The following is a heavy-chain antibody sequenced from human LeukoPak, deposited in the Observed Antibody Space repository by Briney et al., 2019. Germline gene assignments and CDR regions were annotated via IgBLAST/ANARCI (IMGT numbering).Heavy chain of an antibody. D-gene: IGHD1-14*01. J-gene: IGHJ3*02. CDR2: INHSGST. CDR3: ARSRISGDDAFDI. CDR1: GGSFRGYY. V-gene: IGHV4-34*01. Sequence: PSETLSLTCAVYGGSFRGYYWSWIRQPPGKGLEWIGEINHSGSTNYNPSLKSRVTISVDTSKNQFSLKLSSVTAADTAVYYCARSRISGDDAFDIWGQGTMVTVSS.